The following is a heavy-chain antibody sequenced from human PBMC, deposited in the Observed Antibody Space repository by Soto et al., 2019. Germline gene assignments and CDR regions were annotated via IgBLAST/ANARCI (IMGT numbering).Heavy chain of an antibody. V-gene: IGHV4-61*01. J-gene: IGHJ4*02. CDR1: GGSVSSGTYY. D-gene: IGHD1-7*01. Sequence: QVQLQDSGPGLVTPSETLSLTCTVSGGSVSSGTYYWSWIRQPPGKGLEWIGYISSRGSTNYNPSLPSRVTISVDTAKNQFSLKLTSVTAADTAVYYCARAGNYRYFDAWCQGTLVTVSS. CDR3: ARAGNYRYFDA. CDR2: ISSRGST.